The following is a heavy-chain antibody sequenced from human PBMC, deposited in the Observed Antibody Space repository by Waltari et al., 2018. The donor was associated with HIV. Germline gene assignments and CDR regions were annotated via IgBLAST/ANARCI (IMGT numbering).Heavy chain of an antibody. CDR1: GFNFGAYS. D-gene: IGHD2-21*01. Sequence: EAQLVGSGGGLVHPGGSLRLSCLASGFNFGAYSMNWVRQAPGKGLEWISYISSGERTIHYADSVRGRFTLSRDSARNSLYLQMNSLRPEDTAVYYCARGDIPYYYGMDVWGQGTTVTVS. CDR2: ISSGERTI. CDR3: ARGDIPYYYGMDV. V-gene: IGHV3-48*01. J-gene: IGHJ6*02.